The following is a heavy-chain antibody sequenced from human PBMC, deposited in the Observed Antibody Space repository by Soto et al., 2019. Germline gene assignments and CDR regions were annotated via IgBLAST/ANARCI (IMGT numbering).Heavy chain of an antibody. J-gene: IGHJ6*02. Sequence: HPGGSLRLSCSASGFTFSSYAMHWVRQAPGKGLEYVSAISSNGGSTYYADSVKGRFTISRDNSKSTLYLQMSSLRAEDTAVYYCLVCSGGSCPEYGMDVWGQGTTVTVSS. CDR2: ISSNGGST. CDR1: GFTFSSYA. V-gene: IGHV3-64D*06. D-gene: IGHD2-15*01. CDR3: LVCSGGSCPEYGMDV.